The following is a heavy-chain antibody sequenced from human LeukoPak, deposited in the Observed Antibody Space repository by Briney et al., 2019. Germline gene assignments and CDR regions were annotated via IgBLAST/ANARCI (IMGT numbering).Heavy chain of an antibody. CDR2: INIGGNES. J-gene: IGHJ4*02. D-gene: IGHD3-10*01. V-gene: IGHV3-7*04. CDR1: AFPFNNYW. Sequence: RRSLRLSCGASAFPFNNYWMAWVRLSPGKGLEWGANINIGGNESNYADSVQDRLIISRDNAQNSPHLQMNSLRRDDTGVYYCTRAGSYWGATTFDDFCGQGDLGTVSS. CDR3: TRAGSYWGATTFDDF.